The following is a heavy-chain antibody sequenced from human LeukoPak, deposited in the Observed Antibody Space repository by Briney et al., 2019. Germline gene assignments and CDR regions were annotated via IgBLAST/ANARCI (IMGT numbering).Heavy chain of an antibody. CDR2: IITGRGET. CDR1: GYTFTDYA. D-gene: IGHD6-19*01. V-gene: IGHV1-3*03. Sequence: ASVKVSCKASGYTFTDYALHWVRQAPGQSLEWMGWIITGRGETRYSQEFQRRITFTRDTSASTVYMDLSDLRSEDTAVYYCARGGKQWRGGNYFDSWGQGTLVAVSS. J-gene: IGHJ4*02. CDR3: ARGGKQWRGGNYFDS.